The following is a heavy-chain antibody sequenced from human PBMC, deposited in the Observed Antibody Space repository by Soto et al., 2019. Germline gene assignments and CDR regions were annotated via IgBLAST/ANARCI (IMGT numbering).Heavy chain of an antibody. V-gene: IGHV4-30-2*01. CDR1: GGSISSGGYS. D-gene: IGHD5-12*01. J-gene: IGHJ4*02. CDR2: IYHSGST. Sequence: QLQLQESGSGLVKPSQTLSLTCAVSGGSISSGGYSWSWIQQPPGKGLEWIGYIYHSGSTYYNPSLKGCVTISVDRSKNQFSLKLSSVTAAATAVYYCAAGGGLPRYYWGQGTLVTVSS. CDR3: AAGGGLPRYY.